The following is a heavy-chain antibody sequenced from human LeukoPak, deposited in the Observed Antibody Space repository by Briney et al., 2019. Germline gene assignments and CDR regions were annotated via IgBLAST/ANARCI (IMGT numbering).Heavy chain of an antibody. D-gene: IGHD4-17*01. J-gene: IGHJ4*02. CDR1: GFTFSSYG. CDR3: GKDWGYGDYGGYYFDY. Sequence: GRSLRLSCAASGFTFSSYGMHWVRQAPGKGLEWVAVISYDGSNKYYADSVKGRFTISRDNSKNTLYLQMNSLRAEDTAVYYCGKDWGYGDYGGYYFDYWGQGTLVTVSS. V-gene: IGHV3-30*18. CDR2: ISYDGSNK.